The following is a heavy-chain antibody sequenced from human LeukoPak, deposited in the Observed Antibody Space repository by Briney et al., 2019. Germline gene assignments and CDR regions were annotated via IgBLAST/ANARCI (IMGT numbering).Heavy chain of an antibody. J-gene: IGHJ1*01. CDR3: AKGSQPYYYDSSGYYYLEYFQH. V-gene: IGHV3-30*18. D-gene: IGHD3-22*01. CDR2: ISYDGSNK. Sequence: GGSLRLSCAASGFTFSSYGMHWVRQAPGKGLEWVAGISYDGSNKYYADSVKGRFTISRDNSKNTLYLQMNSLRAEDTAVYYCAKGSQPYYYDSSGYYYLEYFQHWGQGTLVTVSS. CDR1: GFTFSSYG.